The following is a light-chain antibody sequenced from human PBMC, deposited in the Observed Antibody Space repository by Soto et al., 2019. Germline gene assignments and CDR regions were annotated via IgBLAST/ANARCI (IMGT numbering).Light chain of an antibody. CDR2: GAS. Sequence: EIVLTQSPGTLSLSPGDRATLSCRASQSVSSNYLAWYQQRPGQAPRLLLYGASTRATGIPDRFSGSGSGTDFTLTISILEPEDFAVYYCQQYDTSPPLTFGGGTKVEIK. J-gene: IGKJ4*01. CDR3: QQYDTSPPLT. V-gene: IGKV3-20*01. CDR1: QSVSSNY.